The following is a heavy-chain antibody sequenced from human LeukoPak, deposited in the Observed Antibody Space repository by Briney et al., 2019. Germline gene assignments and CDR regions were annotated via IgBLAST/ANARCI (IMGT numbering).Heavy chain of an antibody. D-gene: IGHD6-13*01. Sequence: SETLSLTCTVSGGSISSYYWSWIRQPPGKGLEWIGSIYYSGSTYYNPSLKSRVTISVDTSKNQFSLKLSSVTAADTAVYYCARGAAAGKGDAFDIWGQGTMVTVSS. CDR3: ARGAAAGKGDAFDI. CDR1: GGSISSYY. CDR2: IYYSGST. J-gene: IGHJ3*02. V-gene: IGHV4-39*07.